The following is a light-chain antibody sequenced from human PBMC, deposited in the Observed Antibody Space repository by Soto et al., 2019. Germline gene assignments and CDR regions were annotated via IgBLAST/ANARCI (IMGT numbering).Light chain of an antibody. CDR2: DAS. CDR3: QQYDDWLRLT. CDR1: QSVGSN. V-gene: IGKV3-15*01. J-gene: IGKJ4*01. Sequence: EIVMTQSPATLSVSPGERVTLSCRASQSVGSNLAWYQQKPGQAPSLLIYDASTRATDIPARFSGSGSGTEFTLTISSLQSQDFAVYFCQQYDDWLRLTFGGGTKVEIK.